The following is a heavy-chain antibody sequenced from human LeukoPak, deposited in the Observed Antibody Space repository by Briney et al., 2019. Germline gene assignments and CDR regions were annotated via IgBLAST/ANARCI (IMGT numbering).Heavy chain of an antibody. CDR2: IYSSGTT. D-gene: IGHD3-9*01. V-gene: IGHV4-59*08. CDR1: GGSITSYY. J-gene: IGHJ4*02. CDR3: ARLRYFDWLLQFDY. Sequence: SETLSLTCTVSGGSITSYYWSWIRQPPGKGLEWIGYIYSSGTTNYNPSLKSRVTISVDTSKNQFSLKLNSVTAADTAVYYCARLRYFDWLLQFDYWGQGTLVTVSS.